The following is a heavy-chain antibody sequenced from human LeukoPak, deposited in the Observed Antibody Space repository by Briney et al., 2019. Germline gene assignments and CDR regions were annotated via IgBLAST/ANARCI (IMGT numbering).Heavy chain of an antibody. CDR2: IYYSGST. CDR1: GGSISSSSYY. V-gene: IGHV4-39*01. Sequence: SETLSLTCTVSGGSISSSSYYWGWIRQPPGKGLEWIGSIYYSGSTYYNPSLKSRVTISVDTSKNQFSLKLSSVNAADTAVYYCARRKEGMAAFDIWGRGTMVTVSS. D-gene: IGHD5-24*01. J-gene: IGHJ3*02. CDR3: ARRKEGMAAFDI.